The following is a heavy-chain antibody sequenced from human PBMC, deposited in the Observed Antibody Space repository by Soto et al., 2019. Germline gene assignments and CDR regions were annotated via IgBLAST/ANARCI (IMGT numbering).Heavy chain of an antibody. Sequence: PGESLKISCKGSGYSFTSYWIGWVRQMPGKGLEWMGIIYPGDSDTRYSPSFQGQVTISADKSISTAYLQWSSLKASDTAMYYCARQTYYYDSSGYYYRDYWGQGTLVTVSS. CDR3: ARQTYYYDSSGYYYRDY. CDR2: IYPGDSDT. CDR1: GYSFTSYW. V-gene: IGHV5-51*01. D-gene: IGHD3-22*01. J-gene: IGHJ4*02.